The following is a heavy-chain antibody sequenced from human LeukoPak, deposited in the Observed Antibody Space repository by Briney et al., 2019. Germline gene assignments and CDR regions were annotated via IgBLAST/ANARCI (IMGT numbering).Heavy chain of an antibody. V-gene: IGHV1-69*05. CDR2: IIPIFGTA. CDR1: GGTFSSYA. Sequence: SVKVSCEASGGTFSSYAISWVRQAPGQGLEWMGGIIPIFGTANYAQKFQGRVTITTDESTSTAYMELSSLRSEDTAVNYCARDLGYSSSSLDYYYYMDVWGKGTTVTVSS. CDR3: ARDLGYSSSSLDYYYYMDV. J-gene: IGHJ6*03. D-gene: IGHD6-6*01.